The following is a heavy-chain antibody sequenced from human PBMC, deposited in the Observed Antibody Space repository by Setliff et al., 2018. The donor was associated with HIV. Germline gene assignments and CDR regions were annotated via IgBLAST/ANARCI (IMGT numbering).Heavy chain of an antibody. Sequence: ASVKVSCKASGYTFTTYYMHWVRQAPGQGLEWMAVINPSVGSTNFAQMFQGRVTMTRDTSTSTVYMELSSLRSEDTAVYYCASDPLDGDGPFDYWGQGTLVTVSS. V-gene: IGHV1-46*01. CDR3: ASDPLDGDGPFDY. D-gene: IGHD7-27*01. CDR2: INPSVGST. J-gene: IGHJ4*02. CDR1: GYTFTTYY.